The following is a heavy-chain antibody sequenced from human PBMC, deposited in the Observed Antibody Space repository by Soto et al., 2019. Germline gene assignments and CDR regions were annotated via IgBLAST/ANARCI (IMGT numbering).Heavy chain of an antibody. J-gene: IGHJ4*03. D-gene: IGHD3-10*01. CDR1: GYSIRSGYY. V-gene: IGHV4-38-2*02. CDR2: IYHSGST. CDR3: ARARTTMVRGVSIIALFDY. Sequence: SGTLSLTCSVSGYSIRSGYYWGWIRQPPGKGLEWIGSIYHSGSTYYNPSLKSRVTISVDTSKNQFSMKLSSVTAADTAVYYCARARTTMVRGVSIIALFDYWAYGASVAVXS.